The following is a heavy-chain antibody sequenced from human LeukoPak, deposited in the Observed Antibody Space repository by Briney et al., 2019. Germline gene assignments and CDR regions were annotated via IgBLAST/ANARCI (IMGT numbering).Heavy chain of an antibody. J-gene: IGHJ3*02. V-gene: IGHV4-59*01. D-gene: IGHD1-26*01. CDR2: IYYSGST. CDR1: GGSISSYY. Sequence: SETLSLTCTVSGGSISSYYWSWIRQPPGKGLEWIGYIYYSGSTNYNPSLKSRVTISVDTSKNQFSLKLSSVTAADKAVYYCARRELGSDAFDIWGQGTMVTVSS. CDR3: ARRELGSDAFDI.